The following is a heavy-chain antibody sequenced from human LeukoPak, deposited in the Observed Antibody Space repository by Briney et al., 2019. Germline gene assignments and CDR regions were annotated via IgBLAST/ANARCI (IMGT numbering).Heavy chain of an antibody. J-gene: IGHJ4*02. V-gene: IGHV3-30*18. CDR1: GFTFSSYG. D-gene: IGHD1-26*01. Sequence: PGGSLRLSCAASGFTFSSYGMHWVRQAPGKGLEWVAVISYDGSNKYYADSVKGRFTISRDNSKNMLYLQMNSLRAEDTAVYYCAKDQTVGSPPFYFDCWGQGTLVTVSS. CDR3: AKDQTVGSPPFYFDC. CDR2: ISYDGSNK.